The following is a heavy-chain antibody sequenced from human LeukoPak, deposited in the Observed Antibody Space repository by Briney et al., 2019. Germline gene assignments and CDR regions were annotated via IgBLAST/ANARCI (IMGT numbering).Heavy chain of an antibody. V-gene: IGHV3-30*02. CDR3: ATNLYGSGSYYTDFDY. J-gene: IGHJ4*02. CDR2: IRYDGSNK. Sequence: GGSLRLSCAASGFTFNNYSMHWVRQAPGKGLEWVAFIRYDGSNKYYADSVKGRFTISRDNSKNTLYLQMNSLRAEDTAVYYCATNLYGSGSYYTDFDYWGQGTLVTVSS. CDR1: GFTFNNYS. D-gene: IGHD3-10*01.